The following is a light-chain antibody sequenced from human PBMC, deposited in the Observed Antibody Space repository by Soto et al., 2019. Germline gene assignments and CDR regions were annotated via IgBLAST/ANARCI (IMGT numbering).Light chain of an antibody. V-gene: IGKV1-39*01. CDR3: QQSVSFPYT. CDR2: AAS. CDR1: QSISSY. J-gene: IGKJ2*01. Sequence: DIQMTQSQSSLSASVGDRVTITCRASQSISSYLNWYQQQPGKAPKLLIHAASNLQRGVPSRFSGSGSATDFTLTIRSLQSEDFATYYCQQSVSFPYTFGQGTKLEIK.